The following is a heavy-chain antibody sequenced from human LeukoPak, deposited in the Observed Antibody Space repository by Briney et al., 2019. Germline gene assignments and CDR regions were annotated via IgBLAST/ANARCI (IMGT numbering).Heavy chain of an antibody. CDR3: AKGRGYCSGGSCYSDY. J-gene: IGHJ4*02. CDR2: ISGSGGST. CDR1: GFTFSSYA. V-gene: IGHV3-23*01. D-gene: IGHD2-15*01. Sequence: PGGSLRLSCAASGFTFSSYAMSWVRQAPGKGLQWVSTISGSGGSTFYADSVKGRFNISRDNSKNTLYLQMNSLRAEDTAVYYCAKGRGYCSGGSCYSDYWGQGTLVTVSS.